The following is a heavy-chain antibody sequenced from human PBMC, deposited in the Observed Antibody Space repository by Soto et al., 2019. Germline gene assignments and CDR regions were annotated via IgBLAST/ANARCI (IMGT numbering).Heavy chain of an antibody. J-gene: IGHJ4*02. V-gene: IGHV4-59*02. CDR1: GGSVSDYY. CDR3: ARDPAGEYGH. D-gene: IGHD4-17*01. Sequence: SETLSLTCNVSGGSVSDYYWSWIRQAPGKGLEWIGYIHYRGVINYNPSLKSRVTMSVDPSKNQFSLNLRSVTTADTAVYFCARDPAGEYGHCGQGSLVTSPQ. CDR2: IHYRGVI.